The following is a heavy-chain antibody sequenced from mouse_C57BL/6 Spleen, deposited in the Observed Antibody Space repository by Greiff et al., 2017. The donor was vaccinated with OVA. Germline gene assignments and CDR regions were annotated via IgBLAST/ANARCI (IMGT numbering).Heavy chain of an antibody. CDR3: ARGRQEYFDV. D-gene: IGHD6-1*01. CDR2: IDPSDSYT. Sequence: VQLKESGAELVMPGASVKLSCKASGYTFTSYWMHWVKQRPGQGLEWIGEIDPSDSYTNYNQKFKGKSTLTVDKSSSTAYMQLSSLTSEDSAVYYCARGRQEYFDVWGTGTTVTVSS. V-gene: IGHV1-69*01. CDR1: GYTFTSYW. J-gene: IGHJ1*03.